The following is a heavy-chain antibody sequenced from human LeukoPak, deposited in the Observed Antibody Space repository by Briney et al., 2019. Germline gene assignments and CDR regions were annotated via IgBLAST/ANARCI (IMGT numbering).Heavy chain of an antibody. J-gene: IGHJ4*02. CDR2: LDFGGSDN. CDR3: ARRPAITGAPFDY. Sequence: GESLKISCKGSGFSFTNYWVGWVRQMPGKGLEWMRILDFGGSDNRYSPSFQGHVTISTDQSISTAYLQWSSLKASDTAIYYCARRPAITGAPFDYWGQGTLVTVSS. V-gene: IGHV5-51*01. CDR1: GFSFTNYW. D-gene: IGHD1-14*01.